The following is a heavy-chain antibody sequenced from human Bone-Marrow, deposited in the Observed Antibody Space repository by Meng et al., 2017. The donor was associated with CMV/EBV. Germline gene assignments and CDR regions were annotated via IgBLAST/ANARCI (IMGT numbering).Heavy chain of an antibody. D-gene: IGHD6-19*01. Sequence: GESLKISCAASGFTFRTYWMSWVRLVPGKGLEWVANIKEDGSDKYYVDSVKGRFIISRDNAKDSLYLQMNSLKAEDTAVYYCARDSSGYADWGQGPRVTGYS. CDR1: GFTFRTYW. V-gene: IGHV3-7*01. CDR2: IKEDGSDK. CDR3: ARDSSGYAD. J-gene: IGHJ4*02.